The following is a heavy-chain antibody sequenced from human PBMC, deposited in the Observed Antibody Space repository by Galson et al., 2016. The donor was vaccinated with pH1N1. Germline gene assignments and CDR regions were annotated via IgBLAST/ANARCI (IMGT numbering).Heavy chain of an antibody. D-gene: IGHD1-26*01. V-gene: IGHV5-51*01. CDR1: GSSFSSYW. CDR2: MYPDDSDS. J-gene: IGHJ4*02. Sequence: QSGAEVTKPGESLKISSQVSGSSFSSYWVAWVRQMPGKGLEWMAIMYPDDSDSKYSPSFEGQVTISADKSISTAYLQWSSLKASDTAMYYCARYSGSFFFDYWGQGTLVTVSS. CDR3: ARYSGSFFFDY.